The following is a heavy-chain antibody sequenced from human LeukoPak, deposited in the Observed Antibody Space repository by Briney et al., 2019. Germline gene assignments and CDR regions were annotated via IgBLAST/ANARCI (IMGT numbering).Heavy chain of an antibody. CDR2: IKQDGSEK. Sequence: GGSLRLSCAASGFTFSSYWMSWVRQAPGKGLEWVANIKQDGSEKYYVDSVKGRFTISRDNAKNSLYLQMNSLRAEDTSVYYCARDLVARSYPFDYWGQGTLVTVSS. V-gene: IGHV3-7*01. J-gene: IGHJ4*02. CDR1: GFTFSSYW. D-gene: IGHD1-26*01. CDR3: ARDLVARSYPFDY.